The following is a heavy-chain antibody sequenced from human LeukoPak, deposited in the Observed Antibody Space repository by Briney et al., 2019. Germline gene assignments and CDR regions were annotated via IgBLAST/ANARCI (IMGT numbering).Heavy chain of an antibody. CDR2: IIPIFGTA. Sequence: ASAKVSCKAPGGTFSSYAISWVRQAPGQGLEWMGGIIPIFGTANYAQRFQGRVTITADESTSTAYMELSSLRSEDTAVYYCAREGGYYYGSGSYYNHYYYYGMDVWGQGTTVTVSS. V-gene: IGHV1-69*13. D-gene: IGHD3-10*01. CDR1: GGTFSSYA. CDR3: AREGGYYYGSGSYYNHYYYYGMDV. J-gene: IGHJ6*02.